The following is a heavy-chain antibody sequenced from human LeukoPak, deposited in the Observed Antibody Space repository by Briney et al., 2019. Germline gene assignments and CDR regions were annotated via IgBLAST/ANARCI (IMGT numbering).Heavy chain of an antibody. CDR2: IYYSGST. CDR1: GGSISSYY. CDR3: ARGANWGSPDY. D-gene: IGHD7-27*01. V-gene: IGHV4-59*01. Sequence: SETLSLTCTVSGGSISSYYWSCIRQPPGKGLEWIGYIYYSGSTNYNPSLKSRVTISVDTSKNQFSLKLSSVTAADTAVYYCARGANWGSPDYWGQGTLVTVSS. J-gene: IGHJ4*02.